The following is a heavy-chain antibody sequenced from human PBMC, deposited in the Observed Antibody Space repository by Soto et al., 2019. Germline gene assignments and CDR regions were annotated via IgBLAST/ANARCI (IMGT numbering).Heavy chain of an antibody. CDR2: ISKSGSLS. CDR3: AKSRGYTNSARDY. CDR1: GFTFSDYA. J-gene: IGHJ4*02. D-gene: IGHD5-12*01. Sequence: GGSLRLSCEASGFTFSDYAMTWVRQAPGKGLEWVSGISKSGSLSYYVDSVKGRFTISRDNSKSTLYLQMNSLRAEDTAVYYCAKSRGYTNSARDYWGQGTLVTVSS. V-gene: IGHV3-23*01.